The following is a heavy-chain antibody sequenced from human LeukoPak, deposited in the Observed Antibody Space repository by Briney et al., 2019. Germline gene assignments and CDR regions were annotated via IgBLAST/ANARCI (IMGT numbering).Heavy chain of an antibody. J-gene: IGHJ5*02. V-gene: IGHV1-18*01. CDR2: ISAYNGNT. CDR3: AREHSWDANWFDP. CDR1: GYTFTSYG. Sequence: ASVKVSCKASGYTFTSYGISWVRQAPGQGLEWMGWISAYNGNTNYTQKFQGRVTMTRDTSISTAYMELSRLRSDDTAVYYCAREHSWDANWFDPWGQGTLVTVSS. D-gene: IGHD1-26*01.